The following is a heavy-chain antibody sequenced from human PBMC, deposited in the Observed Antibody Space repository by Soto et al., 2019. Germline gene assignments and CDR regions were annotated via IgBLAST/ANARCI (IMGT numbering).Heavy chain of an antibody. CDR3: ARDRGITGTTPYYYGMDV. Sequence: ASVKVSCKASGYTFTGYYMHWVRQAPGQGLEWMGWINPNSGGTNYAQKFQGWVTMTRDTSISTAYMELSRLRSDDTAVYYCARDRGITGTTPYYYGMDVWGQGNTVTVS. CDR2: INPNSGGT. J-gene: IGHJ6*02. CDR1: GYTFTGYY. D-gene: IGHD1-20*01. V-gene: IGHV1-2*04.